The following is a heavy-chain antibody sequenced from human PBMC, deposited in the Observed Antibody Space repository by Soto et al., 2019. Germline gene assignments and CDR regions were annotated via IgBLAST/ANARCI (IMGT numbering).Heavy chain of an antibody. J-gene: IGHJ4*02. CDR1: GASISSGGYY. CDR3: ARADSSGYTFDH. V-gene: IGHV4-31*03. Sequence: QVQLQESGPGLVQPSQTLSLTCTVSGASISSGGYYWSWIRQHPGKGLEWIGYIYYSGTTYYNPSLKSRLTISLDTSRNQFSLELNSVSAADTALYYCARADSSGYTFDHWGQGTLVTVSS. D-gene: IGHD3-22*01. CDR2: IYYSGTT.